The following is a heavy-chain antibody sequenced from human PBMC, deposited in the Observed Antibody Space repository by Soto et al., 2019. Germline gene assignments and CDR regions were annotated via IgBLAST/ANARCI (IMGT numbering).Heavy chain of an antibody. CDR2: INPGNGNT. Sequence: ASVKVSCKASGYTFTRYGINWVRQAPGRGLEWMGWINPGNGNTKYSQQFQGRVIIDRDTSASTAYMELSSLRSEDKAVYYCARGGYFDSSNYLGYWGLGTLVTLSS. CDR1: GYTFTRYG. V-gene: IGHV1-3*03. CDR3: ARGGYFDSSNYLGY. J-gene: IGHJ4*02. D-gene: IGHD3-22*01.